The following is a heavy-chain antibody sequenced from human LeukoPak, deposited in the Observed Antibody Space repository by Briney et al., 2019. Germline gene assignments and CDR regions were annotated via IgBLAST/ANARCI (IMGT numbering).Heavy chain of an antibody. Sequence: SETLSLTCAVYGRSFSGYYWSWIRQPPGKGLEWIGEINHSGSTNYNPSLKSRVTISVDTSKNQFTLKLSSVTAADTAVYYCARGRYGWLPFDYWGQGTLVTVSS. CDR1: GRSFSGYY. J-gene: IGHJ4*02. CDR2: INHSGST. V-gene: IGHV4-34*01. D-gene: IGHD3-16*01. CDR3: ARGRYGWLPFDY.